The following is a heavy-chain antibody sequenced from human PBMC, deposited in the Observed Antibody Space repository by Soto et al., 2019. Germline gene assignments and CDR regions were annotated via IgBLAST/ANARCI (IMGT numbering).Heavy chain of an antibody. V-gene: IGHV1-3*01. D-gene: IGHD3-3*01. CDR3: ARDPRFWSGIDY. Sequence: ASEKVSCKASGYTFTSYAMHWVRQAPGQRLEWMGWINAGNGNTKYSQKYQGRVTITRDTSASTAYMELSSLRSEDTAVYYCARDPRFWSGIDYWGQGTLVTVSS. CDR2: INAGNGNT. CDR1: GYTFTSYA. J-gene: IGHJ4*02.